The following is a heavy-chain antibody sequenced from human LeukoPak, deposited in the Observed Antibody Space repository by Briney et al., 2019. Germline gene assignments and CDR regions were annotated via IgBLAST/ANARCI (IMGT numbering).Heavy chain of an antibody. D-gene: IGHD3-22*01. J-gene: IGHJ6*02. V-gene: IGHV1-69*04. CDR3: ARDALRITMIVVVMGYGMDV. CDR1: GGTFSSYA. CDR2: IIPILGIA. Sequence: GASVKVSCKASGGTFSSYAISWVRQAPGQGLEWMGRIIPILGIANYAQKFQGRVTMTRDTSTSTVYMELSSLRSEDTAVYYCARDALRITMIVVVMGYGMDVWGQGTTVTVSS.